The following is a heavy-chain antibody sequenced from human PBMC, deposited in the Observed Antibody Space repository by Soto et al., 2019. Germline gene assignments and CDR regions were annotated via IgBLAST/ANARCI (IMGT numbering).Heavy chain of an antibody. CDR3: STGLGTYYSHFDY. V-gene: IGHV3-15*07. Sequence: PGGSLRLSCAASGFAFTNAWMNWVRQAPGKGLEWVGRITRTTDGGTTDYAAPVKGRFTISRDDSKNTLYLQMNSLKTEDTAVYYCSTGLGTYYSHFDYWGLGTLVTVSS. D-gene: IGHD3-16*01. CDR1: GFAFTNAW. J-gene: IGHJ4*02. CDR2: ITRTTDGGTT.